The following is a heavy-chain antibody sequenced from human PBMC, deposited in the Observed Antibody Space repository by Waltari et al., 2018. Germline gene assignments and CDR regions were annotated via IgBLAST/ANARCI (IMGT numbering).Heavy chain of an antibody. Sequence: EVQLLESGGGLVQPGGSLRLSCAASGFTFSSYAMSWVRTAPGEGVEWVPAISGSGGSTYYADSVKGRFTISRDNSKNTLYLQMNSLRAEDTAVYYCAKDEAILLWFGELSTSDYYYGMDVWGQGTTVTVSS. CDR2: ISGSGGST. CDR3: AKDEAILLWFGELSTSDYYYGMDV. J-gene: IGHJ6*02. V-gene: IGHV3-23*01. CDR1: GFTFSSYA. D-gene: IGHD3-10*01.